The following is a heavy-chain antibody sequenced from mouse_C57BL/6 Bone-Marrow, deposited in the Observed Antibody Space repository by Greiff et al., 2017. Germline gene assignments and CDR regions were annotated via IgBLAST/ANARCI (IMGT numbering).Heavy chain of an antibody. V-gene: IGHV1-69*01. CDR2: IDPSDSYT. J-gene: IGHJ3*01. Sequence: QVQLQQPGAELVMPGASVKLSCKASGYTFTSYWMHWVKQRPGQGLEWIGKIDPSDSYTNYNQKFKGKSTLTVDKSSSTAYMQLSSLTSEDSAVYYCAREDYGISFAYWGQGTLVTVSA. D-gene: IGHD1-1*01. CDR1: GYTFTSYW. CDR3: AREDYGISFAY.